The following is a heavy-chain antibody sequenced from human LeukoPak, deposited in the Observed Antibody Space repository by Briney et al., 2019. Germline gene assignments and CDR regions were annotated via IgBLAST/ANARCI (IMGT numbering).Heavy chain of an antibody. Sequence: GGSLRLSCADSGFTFSDYYMSWIRQAPGKGLEWISYISSSGRITHYTDSVKGRFTISRDNAKNSLYLVMDSLRAKDTAVYFCARDLGTQEYFDYWGQGSRVSVSS. V-gene: IGHV3-11*01. CDR2: ISSSGRIT. CDR3: ARDLGTQEYFDY. CDR1: GFTFSDYY. J-gene: IGHJ4*02. D-gene: IGHD1-1*01.